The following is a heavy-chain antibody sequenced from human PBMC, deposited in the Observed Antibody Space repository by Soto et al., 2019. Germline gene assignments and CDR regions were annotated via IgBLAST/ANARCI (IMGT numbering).Heavy chain of an antibody. CDR2: FDPEDGET. J-gene: IGHJ6*02. V-gene: IGHV1-24*01. Sequence: ASVKVSCKVSGYTLTELSMHWVRQAPGKGLEWMGGFDPEDGETIYAQKFQGRVTMTEDTSTDTAYMELSSLRSEDTAVYYCATVANYDFWSGSATDGMDVWGQGTTVTVSS. CDR1: GYTLTELS. CDR3: ATVANYDFWSGSATDGMDV. D-gene: IGHD3-3*01.